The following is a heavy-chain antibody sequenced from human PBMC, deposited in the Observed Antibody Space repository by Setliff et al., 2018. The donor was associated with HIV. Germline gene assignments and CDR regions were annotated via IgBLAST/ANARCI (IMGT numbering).Heavy chain of an antibody. V-gene: IGHV3-23*01. J-gene: IGHJ4*02. Sequence: GSLRLSCAASGFTVSSNYMTWVRQAPGKGLEWVSTIRGSGDTTHYADFVKGRFTISRDNSENTLYLQMNSLRSEDTAVYYCAKDEGRVGATKVNLKYWGQGTLVTRLL. CDR3: AKDEGRVGATKVNLKY. CDR1: GFTVSSNY. D-gene: IGHD1-26*01. CDR2: IRGSGDTT.